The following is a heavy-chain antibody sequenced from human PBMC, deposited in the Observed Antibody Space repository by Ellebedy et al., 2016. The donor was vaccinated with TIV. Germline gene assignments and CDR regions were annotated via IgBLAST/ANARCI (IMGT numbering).Heavy chain of an antibody. J-gene: IGHJ3*02. CDR2: ISGSSITL. CDR1: GFTFTPYS. V-gene: IGHV3-48*04. Sequence: GGSLRLSCTASGFTFTPYSMNWVRQAPGKGLEWISYISGSSITLYYADSVEGRFTISRDNAKNSLYLQMNGLGAEDTAVYFCARDMAWGNERVNDAFDIWGHGTLVTVSS. D-gene: IGHD7-27*01. CDR3: ARDMAWGNERVNDAFDI.